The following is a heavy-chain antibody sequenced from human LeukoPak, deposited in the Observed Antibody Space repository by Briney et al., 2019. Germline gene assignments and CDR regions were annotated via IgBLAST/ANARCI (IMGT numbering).Heavy chain of an antibody. CDR3: ARRSGSSWYGDYFDY. CDR1: GGSISSYY. D-gene: IGHD6-13*01. V-gene: IGHV4-59*08. J-gene: IGHJ4*02. Sequence: SETLSLTCTVSGGSISSYYWSWSRQPPGKGLEWIGYIYYSGSTNYNPSLKSRVTISVDTSKNQFSLKLSSVTAADTAVYYCARRSGSSWYGDYFDYWGQGTLVTVSS. CDR2: IYYSGST.